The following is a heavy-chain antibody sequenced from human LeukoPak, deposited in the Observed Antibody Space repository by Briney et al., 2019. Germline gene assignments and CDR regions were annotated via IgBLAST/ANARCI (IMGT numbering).Heavy chain of an antibody. CDR2: INHSGSP. CDR3: ARLVSGYEMATWVH. V-gene: IGHV4-34*01. CDR1: SGSFTGYY. J-gene: IGHJ4*02. D-gene: IGHD5-12*01. Sequence: PSETLSLTCAVYSGSFTGYYWSWIRQPPGKGLEWIGEINHSGSPNYNPSLKSRVTISVDTSKNQFSLKLSSVTAADTAVYYCARLVSGYEMATWVHWGQGTLVTVSS.